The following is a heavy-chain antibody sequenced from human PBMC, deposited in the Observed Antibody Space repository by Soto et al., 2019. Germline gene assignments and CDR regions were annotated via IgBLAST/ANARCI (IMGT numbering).Heavy chain of an antibody. CDR1: GDSVSSDSST. Sequence: PSQTLSLTCAISGDSVSSDSSTWNWIRQSSSRGLEWLGRTYYRSKWYNDYAVSVKSRITINPDTSKNQFSLQLNSVTSEDTAVYYCARLVGNSWLDSWGQGTLVTVSS. V-gene: IGHV6-1*01. D-gene: IGHD2-2*01. CDR2: TYYRSKWYN. J-gene: IGHJ5*01. CDR3: ARLVGNSWLDS.